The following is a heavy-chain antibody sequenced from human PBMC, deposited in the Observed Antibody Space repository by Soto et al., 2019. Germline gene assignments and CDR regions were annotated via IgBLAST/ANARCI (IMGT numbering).Heavy chain of an antibody. V-gene: IGHV1-2*04. CDR3: ARDFVAAGYYYYGMDV. J-gene: IGHJ6*02. D-gene: IGHD6-13*01. CDR1: GYTFTGYY. CDR2: INPNSGGT. Sequence: ASVKVSCKASGYTFTGYYMHWVRQAPGQGLEWMGWINPNSGGTNYAQKFQGWVTMTRDTSISTAYMVLNRLRSDDTAVYYCARDFVAAGYYYYGMDVRGQGTTGTASS.